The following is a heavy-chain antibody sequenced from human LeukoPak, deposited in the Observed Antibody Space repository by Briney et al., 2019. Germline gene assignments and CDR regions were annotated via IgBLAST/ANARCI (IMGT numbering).Heavy chain of an antibody. Sequence: GGPLRLSCAASGFTFSNAWMSWGRQAPGKGLEWGGRIKSKTDGETTDYAAPVKGRFTISRDDSKNTLYLQMNSLKTDDTAVYYCTTDSPDSGYGGTFDYWGQGTLVTVSS. CDR1: GFTFSNAW. D-gene: IGHD4-23*01. CDR2: IKSKTDGETT. CDR3: TTDSPDSGYGGTFDY. V-gene: IGHV3-15*01. J-gene: IGHJ4*02.